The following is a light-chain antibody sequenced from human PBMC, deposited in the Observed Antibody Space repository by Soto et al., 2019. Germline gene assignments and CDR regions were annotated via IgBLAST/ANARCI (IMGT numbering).Light chain of an antibody. CDR1: QSVSSSY. CDR2: GAS. J-gene: IGKJ3*01. Sequence: EIVFSQSPGPLSLSPVERATLSCRASQSVSSSYLAWYQQKPGQAPRLLIYGASSRATGIPDRFSGSGSGTDFTLTISRLEPEDFAVYYCQQYGSSPFTFGPGTKVDIK. CDR3: QQYGSSPFT. V-gene: IGKV3-20*01.